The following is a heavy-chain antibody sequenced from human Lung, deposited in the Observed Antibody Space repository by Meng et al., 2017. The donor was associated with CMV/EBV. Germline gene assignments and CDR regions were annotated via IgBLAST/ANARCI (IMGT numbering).Heavy chain of an antibody. Sequence: ASXXVPXKASGYTFTSHDINWVRQATGQGREWMGWMNPNSGNTGYAQNFQGRVTMTRNTSISTVYMELSGLRSEDTAVYYCARRRGGSSWGDFDYWGQGTLVTVSS. V-gene: IGHV1-8*01. CDR2: MNPNSGNT. D-gene: IGHD6-6*01. J-gene: IGHJ4*02. CDR1: GYTFTSHD. CDR3: ARRRGGSSWGDFDY.